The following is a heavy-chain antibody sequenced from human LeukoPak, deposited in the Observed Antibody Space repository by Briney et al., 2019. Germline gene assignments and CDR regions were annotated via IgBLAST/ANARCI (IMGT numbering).Heavy chain of an antibody. CDR3: ARAMARRAFDI. V-gene: IGHV3-7*04. Sequence: GGSLRLSCAASGFTFSSYWVSWVRQAPGKGLEWVANIKQDGSEKYYVDSVKGRFTISRDNAKNSLYLQMNSLRAEDAAVCYCARAMARRAFDIWGQGTMVTVSS. CDR1: GFTFSSYW. D-gene: IGHD3-10*01. J-gene: IGHJ3*02. CDR2: IKQDGSEK.